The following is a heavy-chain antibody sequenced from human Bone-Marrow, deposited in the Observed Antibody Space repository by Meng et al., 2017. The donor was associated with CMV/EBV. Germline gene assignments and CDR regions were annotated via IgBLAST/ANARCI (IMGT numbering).Heavy chain of an antibody. Sequence: GGSLRLSCAASGFTFSSYEMNWVRQSPGKGLEWVSYISSSGSTIYYADSVKGRFIISRDNAKNSLYLQMNSLRAEDTAVYYCARDRSTSEDFDYWGQGTLVTVS. CDR3: ARDRSTSEDFDY. CDR1: GFTFSSYE. V-gene: IGHV3-48*03. J-gene: IGHJ4*02. CDR2: ISSSGSTI. D-gene: IGHD2-2*01.